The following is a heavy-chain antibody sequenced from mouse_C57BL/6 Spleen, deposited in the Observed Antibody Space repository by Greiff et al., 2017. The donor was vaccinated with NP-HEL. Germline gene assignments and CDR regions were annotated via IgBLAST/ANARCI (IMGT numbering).Heavy chain of an antibody. CDR1: GYTFTSYW. CDR3: AIEEVRRDDYDWFAY. V-gene: IGHV1-74*01. D-gene: IGHD2-4*01. Sequence: QVQLQQPGAELVKPGASVKVSCKASGYTFTSYWMHWVKQRPGQGLEWIGRIHPSDSDTNYNQKFKGKATLTVDKSSSTAYMQLSSLTSEDSAVYYWAIEEVRRDDYDWFAYWGQGTLVTVSA. J-gene: IGHJ3*01. CDR2: IHPSDSDT.